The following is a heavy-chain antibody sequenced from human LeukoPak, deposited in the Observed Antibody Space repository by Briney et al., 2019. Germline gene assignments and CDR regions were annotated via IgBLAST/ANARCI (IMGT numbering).Heavy chain of an antibody. CDR3: AIMGNWNDVRDFDY. D-gene: IGHD1-20*01. CDR1: GFTFSSYS. J-gene: IGHJ4*02. Sequence: PGGSLRLSCAASGFTFSSYSMNWVRQAPGEGLEWVSSISSSSSYIYYADSVKGRFTISRDNAKNSLYLQMNSLRAEDTAVYYCAIMGNWNDVRDFDYWGQGTLVTVSS. CDR2: ISSSSSYI. V-gene: IGHV3-21*01.